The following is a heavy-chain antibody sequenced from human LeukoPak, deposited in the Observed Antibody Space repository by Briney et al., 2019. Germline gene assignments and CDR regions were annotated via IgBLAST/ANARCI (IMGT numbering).Heavy chain of an antibody. J-gene: IGHJ4*02. Sequence: ASVKVSCKASGGTFSSYAISWVRQAPGQGLEWMGGIIPIFGTANYAQKFQGRVTITTDESTCTAYMELSSLRSEDTAVYYCATRSEDYYDSSGYYIFDYWGQGTLVTVSS. CDR2: IIPIFGTA. D-gene: IGHD3-22*01. CDR1: GGTFSSYA. CDR3: ATRSEDYYDSSGYYIFDY. V-gene: IGHV1-69*05.